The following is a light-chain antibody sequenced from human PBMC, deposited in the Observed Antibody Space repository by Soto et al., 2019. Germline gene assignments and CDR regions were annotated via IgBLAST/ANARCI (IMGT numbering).Light chain of an antibody. J-gene: IGKJ2*01. CDR1: QSVSNN. CDR2: GAS. V-gene: IGKV3-15*01. CDR3: QQYDNWPYP. Sequence: EIVMTHSPATLSVSPGERATLSCRASQSVSNNLAWYQQKPGQAPRLLIYGASTRATAIPARFSGSGSGTEFTLTISSLQSEDFAVYFCQQYDNWPYPFGQGTKLEIK.